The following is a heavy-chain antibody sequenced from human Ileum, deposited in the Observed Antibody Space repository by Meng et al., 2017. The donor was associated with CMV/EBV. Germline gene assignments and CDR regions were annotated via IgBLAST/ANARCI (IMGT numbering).Heavy chain of an antibody. CDR1: GGSIDSSTYY. J-gene: IGHJ5*01. Sequence: SETLSLTCTVSGGSIDSSTYYWGWIRQPPGKGLEWIGSVSYTGDTDYNAPLRSRVTMSVDTSQSQFFLKVNSVTAADTAVYSCVRILNTGINGRGWFDLWGQGVLVTVSS. D-gene: IGHD2-8*02. CDR3: VRILNTGINGRGWFDL. V-gene: IGHV4-39*07. CDR2: VSYTGDT.